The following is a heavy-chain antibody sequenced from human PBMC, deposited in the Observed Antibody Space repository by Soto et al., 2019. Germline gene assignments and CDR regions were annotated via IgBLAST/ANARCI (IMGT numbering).Heavy chain of an antibody. V-gene: IGHV4-34*01. CDR1: GGSFSGYY. CDR3: ARGGKLSRYFDWFNNWFDP. J-gene: IGHJ5*02. CDR2: INHSGST. Sequence: QVQLQQWGAGLLKPSETLSLTCAVYGGSFSGYYWSWIRQPPGKGLEWIGEINHSGSTNYNPSLKSRVTISVDTSKNQFSLKLSSVTAADTAVYYCARGGKLSRYFDWFNNWFDPWGQGTLVTVSS. D-gene: IGHD3-9*01.